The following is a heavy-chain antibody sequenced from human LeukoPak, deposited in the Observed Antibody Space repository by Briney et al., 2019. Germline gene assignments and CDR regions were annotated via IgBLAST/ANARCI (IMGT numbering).Heavy chain of an antibody. CDR2: ISYNGDS. J-gene: IGHJ5*02. Sequence: SETLSLTCSVSGASIRRYFWSWIRQSPGKGLEWIGYISYNGDSDRNPSLKSRVTISLDMSKSQFSLKVRSVTAADSAVYYCARQRASGTWWFDPWGQGTLVTVSS. D-gene: IGHD1/OR15-1a*01. CDR3: ARQRASGTWWFDP. CDR1: GASIRRYF. V-gene: IGHV4-59*08.